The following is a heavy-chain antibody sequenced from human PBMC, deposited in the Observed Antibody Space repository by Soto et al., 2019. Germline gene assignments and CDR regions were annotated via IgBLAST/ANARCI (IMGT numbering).Heavy chain of an antibody. Sequence: QVQLVQSGAEVKKPGASVTVSCKTSGYTFSNYGINWVRQAPGQGLEWMGWISGYNGNTNYAQTVQGRVTMTPDTSTGTVYMELRSLNSDDTAIYYCARFIMVGGWFDPNYYHGMDVWGQGTTVTVSS. CDR1: GYTFSNYG. CDR2: ISGYNGNT. CDR3: ARFIMVGGWFDPNYYHGMDV. V-gene: IGHV1-18*01. D-gene: IGHD6-19*01. J-gene: IGHJ6*02.